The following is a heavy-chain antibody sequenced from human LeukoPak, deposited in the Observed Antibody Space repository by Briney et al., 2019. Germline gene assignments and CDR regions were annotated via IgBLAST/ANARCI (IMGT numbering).Heavy chain of an antibody. CDR3: ARVKNPTYYYDSSGFVFDY. CDR1: GGSISSYY. V-gene: IGHV4-59*01. CDR2: IYYSGST. Sequence: SETLSLTCTVSGGSISSYYWSWLRQPPRKGLEWVGYIYYSGSTNYNPSLKSRVTISVDTSKNQFSLKLSSVTAADTAVYYCARVKNPTYYYDSSGFVFDYWGQGTLVTVSS. J-gene: IGHJ4*02. D-gene: IGHD3-22*01.